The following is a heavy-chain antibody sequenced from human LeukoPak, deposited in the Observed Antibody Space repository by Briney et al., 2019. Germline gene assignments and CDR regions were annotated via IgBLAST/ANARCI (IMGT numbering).Heavy chain of an antibody. CDR3: TTLAGDNWFDWYFDL. D-gene: IGHD1-1*01. J-gene: IGHJ2*01. CDR1: GLSLSNAW. Sequence: PGGSLTLSCAASGLSLSNAWLSWVRQVPGKGLEWMGRIRGKIDGGTADYAAPVKGRFTISRDDSENTLYLHLTSLKTEDAAVYYCTTLAGDNWFDWYFDLWGRGTLVTVSS. V-gene: IGHV3-15*01. CDR2: IRGKIDGGTA.